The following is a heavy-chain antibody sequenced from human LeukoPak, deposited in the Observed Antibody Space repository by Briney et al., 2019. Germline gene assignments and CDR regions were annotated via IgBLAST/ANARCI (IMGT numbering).Heavy chain of an antibody. D-gene: IGHD3-10*01. CDR3: ARGGIGWFAPYDFDY. CDR2: ISSSSSYI. V-gene: IGHV3-21*06. CDR1: GFTFSSFS. J-gene: IGHJ4*02. Sequence: GGSLRLPCAASGFTFSSFSMNWVRQAPGKGLEWVSSISSSSSYIYYADSVKGRFTISRDNAKNSLYLQMNSLRAEDTAVYYCARGGIGWFAPYDFDYWGQGTLVTVSS.